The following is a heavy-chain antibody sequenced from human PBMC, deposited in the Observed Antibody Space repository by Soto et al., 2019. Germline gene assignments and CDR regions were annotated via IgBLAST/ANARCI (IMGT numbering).Heavy chain of an antibody. Sequence: VSVKVSCKASGYTFTSYGISWVRQAPGQGLEWMGWISAYNGNTNYAQKLQGRVTMTTDTSTSTAYMELRSLRSDDTAVYYCARAIGAYDSSGYYFYYYYGMDVWGQGTTVTVSS. CDR1: GYTFTSYG. D-gene: IGHD3-22*01. CDR2: ISAYNGNT. J-gene: IGHJ6*02. V-gene: IGHV1-18*01. CDR3: ARAIGAYDSSGYYFYYYYGMDV.